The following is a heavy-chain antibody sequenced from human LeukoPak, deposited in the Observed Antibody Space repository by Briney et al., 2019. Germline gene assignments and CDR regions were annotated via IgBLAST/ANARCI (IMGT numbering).Heavy chain of an antibody. CDR2: INPSGGST. CDR1: GGTFSSYA. CDR3: ARDLNDYGATGDYYMDV. Sequence: GSSVKVSCKASGGTFSSYAISWVRQAPGQGLEWMGIINPSGGSTSYAQKFQGRVTMTRDTSTSTVYMELSSLRSEDTAVYYCARDLNDYGATGDYYMDVWGKGTTVTVSS. J-gene: IGHJ6*03. D-gene: IGHD4-17*01. V-gene: IGHV1-46*01.